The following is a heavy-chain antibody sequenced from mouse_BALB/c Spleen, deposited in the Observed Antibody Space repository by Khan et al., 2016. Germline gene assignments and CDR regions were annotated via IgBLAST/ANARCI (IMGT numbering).Heavy chain of an antibody. CDR3: ARSMSLSYYTLDY. J-gene: IGHJ4*01. CDR2: IYPGSTNI. Sequence: QVQLQQSGPELVKPGASVNMSCKASGYTFTDYVIGWVKQRTGQGLEWIGEIYPGSTNIYYNEKFKDKATLTADKSSSTAYMQLSSLTSEDSAVYFYARSMSLSYYTLDYWGQGASVTFSS. CDR1: GYTFTDYV. V-gene: IGHV1-81*01.